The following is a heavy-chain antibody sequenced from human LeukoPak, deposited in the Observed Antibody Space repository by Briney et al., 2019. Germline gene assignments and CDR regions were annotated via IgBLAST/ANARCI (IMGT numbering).Heavy chain of an antibody. Sequence: GGSLRLSCGASGFTFSSHAMSWVRQTPERGLEWVSAITGGGDSAYFPDSVKGRFTISRDNSKNTLYLQMNNLGAEDTALYYCVSGDTGSGYYYWGQGTLVTVSS. CDR3: VSGDTGSGYYY. CDR2: ITGGGDSA. D-gene: IGHD3-22*01. J-gene: IGHJ4*02. CDR1: GFTFSSHA. V-gene: IGHV3-23*01.